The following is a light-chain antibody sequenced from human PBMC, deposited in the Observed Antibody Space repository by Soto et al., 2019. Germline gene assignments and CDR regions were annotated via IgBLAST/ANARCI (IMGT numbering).Light chain of an antibody. V-gene: IGLV2-8*01. J-gene: IGLJ2*01. CDR2: EVS. CDR1: SSDVGGYNY. Sequence: QSALTQPPSASGSPGQSVTISCTGTSSDVGGYNYVSWYQQHPGKAPKLMIYEVSKRPPGVPDRFSGSKSGNTASLTGSGRQAEDEADYYCNSYAGSNNLVFGGGTKLTVL. CDR3: NSYAGSNNLV.